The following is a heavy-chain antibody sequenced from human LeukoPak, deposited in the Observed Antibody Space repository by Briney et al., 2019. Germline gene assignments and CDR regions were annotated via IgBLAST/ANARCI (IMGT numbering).Heavy chain of an antibody. V-gene: IGHV3-33*01. J-gene: IGHJ4*02. Sequence: GGSLRLSCAASGFTFSSYGMHWIRQTPGKGLEWVAVIWYDGSNKCYADSVKGRFTISRDNSKNTLYLQMNSLRAEDTAVYYCARDNPFDYWGQGTLVTVSS. CDR2: IWYDGSNK. CDR1: GFTFSSYG. CDR3: ARDNPFDY.